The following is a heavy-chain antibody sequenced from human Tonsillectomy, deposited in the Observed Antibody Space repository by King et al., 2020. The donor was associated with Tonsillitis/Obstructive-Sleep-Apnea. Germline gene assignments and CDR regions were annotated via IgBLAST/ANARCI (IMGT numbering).Heavy chain of an antibody. D-gene: IGHD4-11*01. CDR3: ARVAHSDDYSSHYFDY. CDR1: GFTFSDHY. Sequence: VQLVESGGGLVQPGGSLRLSCAASGFTFSDHYMDWVRQAPGKGLEWVGRTRNKANSYTTEYAASVKGRFTISTDNSKNSLYLQMNSLKTEDTAVYYCARVAHSDDYSSHYFDYWGQGTLVTVSS. J-gene: IGHJ4*02. CDR2: TRNKANSYTT. V-gene: IGHV3-72*01.